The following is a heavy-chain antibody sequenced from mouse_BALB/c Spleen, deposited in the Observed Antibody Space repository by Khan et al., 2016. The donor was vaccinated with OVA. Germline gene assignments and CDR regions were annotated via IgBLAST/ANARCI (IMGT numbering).Heavy chain of an antibody. Sequence: VQLQQSGPELIKPGASVKISCKASGYSFTNYYIHWVMQSHGKSLEWIGYIDPFSGATTYNQKFKGKATLIVDKSSSTAYIHVSNLTSEDSAVYYCTRHGYVACITYWGQGTLVTVST. D-gene: IGHD2-2*01. J-gene: IGHJ3*01. CDR2: IDPFSGAT. V-gene: IGHV1S135*01. CDR3: TRHGYVACITY. CDR1: GYSFTNYY.